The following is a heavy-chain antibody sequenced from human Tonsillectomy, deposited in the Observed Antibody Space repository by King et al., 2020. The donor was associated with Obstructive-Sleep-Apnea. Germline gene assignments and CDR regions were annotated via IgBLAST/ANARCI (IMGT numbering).Heavy chain of an antibody. CDR1: GGSISSSSYY. D-gene: IGHD3-22*01. V-gene: IGHV4-39*07. J-gene: IGHJ3*02. CDR3: ARDLGEYYYDSSGYPYAFDI. Sequence: QLQASGPGLVKPSETLSLTCTVSGGSISSSSYYCGWILQPPGKGMDWIGIIYYSGCTYYNPSLKGLVTISVDTSKKQFSLPLSSVTAADTAVYYCARDLGEYYYDSSGYPYAFDIWGQGTMVTVSS. CDR2: IYYSGCT.